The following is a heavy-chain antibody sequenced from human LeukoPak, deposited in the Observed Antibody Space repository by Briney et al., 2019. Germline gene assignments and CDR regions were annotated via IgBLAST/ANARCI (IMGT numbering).Heavy chain of an antibody. CDR1: GFSFRNYA. J-gene: IGHJ3*02. CDR2: ISGSGCST. D-gene: IGHD4-23*01. V-gene: IGHV3-23*01. Sequence: GGSLRLSCAASGFSFRNYAISWVRQAPGKGLEWVSSISGSGCSTYSADSVKGRFTISRENSNNTLYLQMNSLRADDTAMYYCAKDSEATITPLSAFDIWGQGTMVTVSS. CDR3: AKDSEATITPLSAFDI.